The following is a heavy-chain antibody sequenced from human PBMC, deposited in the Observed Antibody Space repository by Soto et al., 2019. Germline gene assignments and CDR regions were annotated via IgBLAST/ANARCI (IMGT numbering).Heavy chain of an antibody. CDR1: GFTFSDYY. V-gene: IGHV3-11*05. D-gene: IGHD3-10*01. Sequence: PGGSLRLSCAASGFTFSDYYMSWIRQAPGKGLEWVSYISSSSSYTNYADSVKGRFTISRDNAKNSRYLQMNSLRAEDTAVYYCARDHYGPGWFDPWGQGTLVTVSS. CDR2: ISSSSSYT. J-gene: IGHJ5*02. CDR3: ARDHYGPGWFDP.